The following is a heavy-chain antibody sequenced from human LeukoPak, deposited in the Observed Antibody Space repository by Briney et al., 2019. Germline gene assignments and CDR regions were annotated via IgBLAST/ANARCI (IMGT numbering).Heavy chain of an antibody. CDR2: ISAYNGNT. CDR1: GYTFTSYG. D-gene: IGHD2-2*01. V-gene: IGHV1-18*01. J-gene: IGHJ6*02. CDR3: ARDDVVPAARRVYYYGMDV. Sequence: ASVKVSCKASGYTFTSYGISWVRQAPGQGLEWMGWISAYNGNTNYAQKLQGRVTMTTDTSTSTAYMELRSLRSDDTAVYYCARDDVVPAARRVYYYGMDVWGQGTTVTVSS.